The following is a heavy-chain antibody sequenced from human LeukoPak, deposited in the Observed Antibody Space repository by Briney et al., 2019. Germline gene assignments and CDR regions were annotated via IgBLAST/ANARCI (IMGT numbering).Heavy chain of an antibody. CDR2: FYPEDGET. D-gene: IGHD2-8*01. J-gene: IGHJ5*02. Sequence: ASVNVSCKVSGYTLTELSMHWVRQAPGKGLEWMRGFYPEDGETIYAQKFQGRVTMTEDTSTDTAYMELSRLRSEDTAVYYCATHRIYCTNGVCYAWFDPWGQGTLVTVSS. V-gene: IGHV1-24*01. CDR1: GYTLTELS. CDR3: ATHRIYCTNGVCYAWFDP.